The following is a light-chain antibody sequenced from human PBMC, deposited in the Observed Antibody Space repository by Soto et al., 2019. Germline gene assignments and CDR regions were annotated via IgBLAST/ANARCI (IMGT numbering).Light chain of an antibody. CDR2: AAS. V-gene: IGKV1-12*01. Sequence: DIQMTHSPSTLSASVGDAVTITARASQTISSWLAWYQKKPGKAPNLLIYAASSLQSGVPSRFSGSESGTDFTLTISSLQPEDCAIYFCQQANSFPITFGQGTRLEIK. CDR3: QQANSFPIT. CDR1: QTISSW. J-gene: IGKJ5*01.